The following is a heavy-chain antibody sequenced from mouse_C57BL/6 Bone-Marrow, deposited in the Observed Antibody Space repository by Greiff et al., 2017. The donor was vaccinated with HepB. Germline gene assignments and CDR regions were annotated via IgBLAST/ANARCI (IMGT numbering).Heavy chain of an antibody. J-gene: IGHJ3*01. CDR1: GYTFTSYG. CDR2: IYPRSGNT. CDR3: ARRNYYGSSRGFAY. D-gene: IGHD1-1*01. Sequence: QVHVKQSGAELARPGASVKLSCKASGYTFTSYGISWVKQRTGQGLEWIGEIYPRSGNTYYNEKFKGKATLTADKSSSTAYMELRSLTSEDSAVYFCARRNYYGSSRGFAYWGQGTLVTVSA. V-gene: IGHV1-81*01.